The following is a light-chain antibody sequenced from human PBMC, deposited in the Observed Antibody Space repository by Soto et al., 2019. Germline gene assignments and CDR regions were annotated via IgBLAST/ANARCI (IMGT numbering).Light chain of an antibody. V-gene: IGLV2-14*01. CDR3: SAHTTSNTWV. CDR2: EVS. J-gene: IGLJ3*02. Sequence: QSALTQPASVSGSPGQSITISCTGTSSDVGGYNYVSWYQQHPGKAPKLMIYEVSNRPSGVSNRFSGSKSGNTASLTISGLQAEDEADYYCSAHTTSNTWVFGGGTKLTVL. CDR1: SSDVGGYNY.